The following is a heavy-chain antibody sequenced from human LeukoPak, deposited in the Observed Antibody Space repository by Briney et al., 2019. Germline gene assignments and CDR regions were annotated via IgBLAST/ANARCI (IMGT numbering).Heavy chain of an antibody. V-gene: IGHV3-11*01. J-gene: IGHJ4*02. CDR3: ARDQYYYDSSAPPLY. D-gene: IGHD3-22*01. Sequence: PGGSLRLSCAASGFSFSDYYMSWIRQAPGEGLEWVSYISSSGNTIYYADSVKGRFTISRDNAKNSLYLQMNSLRAEDTAVYYCARDQYYYDSSAPPLYWGQGTPVTVSS. CDR2: ISSSGNTI. CDR1: GFSFSDYY.